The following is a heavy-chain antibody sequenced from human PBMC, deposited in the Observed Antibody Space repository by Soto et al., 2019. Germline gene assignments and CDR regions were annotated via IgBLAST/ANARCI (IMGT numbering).Heavy chain of an antibody. CDR3: ARLSHSGRSY. D-gene: IGHD1-26*01. CDR1: SGSISSSSYY. CDR2: IYYSGST. J-gene: IGHJ4*02. Sequence: QLQLQESGPGLVKPSETLSLTCTVSSGSISSSSYYWGWIRQPPGKGLEWIGSIYYSGSTYYNPSLKSRVTISVDTSKNQFSLKLSSVTAADTAVYYCARLSHSGRSYWGQGTLVTVSS. V-gene: IGHV4-39*01.